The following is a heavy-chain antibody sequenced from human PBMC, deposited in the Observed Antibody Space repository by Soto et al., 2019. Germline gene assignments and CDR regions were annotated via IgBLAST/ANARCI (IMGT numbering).Heavy chain of an antibody. J-gene: IGHJ4*02. CDR2: IIPIFGTA. CDR3: ARGSTYYYDSSGYYNFDY. D-gene: IGHD3-22*01. CDR1: GGTFSSYA. V-gene: IGHV1-69*06. Sequence: GASVKVSCKASGGTFSSYAISWVRQAPGQGLEWMGGIIPIFGTANYAQKFQGRVTITADKSTSTAYMELSSLRSEDTAVYYCARGSTYYYDSSGYYNFDYWGQGTLVTVSS.